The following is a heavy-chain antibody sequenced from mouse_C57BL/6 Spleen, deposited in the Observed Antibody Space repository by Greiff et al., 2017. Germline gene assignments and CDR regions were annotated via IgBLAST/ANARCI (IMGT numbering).Heavy chain of an antibody. V-gene: IGHV1-36*01. CDR3: STGIDFDY. J-gene: IGHJ2*01. CDR2: VYPYNGGS. Sequence: VQLLQSGPVLVKPGPSVKISCEASGFTFTDYYMHWVKQSHGKSLEWIGLVYPYNGGSTYHQKFTGQATLTVDTSSSTAYMELNSLTSEDSSVYYCSTGIDFDYWGQGTTLTVSS. D-gene: IGHD4-1*01. CDR1: GFTFTDYY.